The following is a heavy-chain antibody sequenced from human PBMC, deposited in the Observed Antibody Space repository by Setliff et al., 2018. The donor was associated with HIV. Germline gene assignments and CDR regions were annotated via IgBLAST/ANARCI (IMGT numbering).Heavy chain of an antibody. CDR2: ISSSGTTT. D-gene: IGHD1-26*01. J-gene: IGHJ4*02. Sequence: PGGSLRLSCAGSGSGGSGFTFSDYYMSWVRQAPGKGLEWLSYISSSGTTTYYVDSVKGRFTISRDNANNLVYLQMNSLRVEDTAVYFCARWGSGSYERVFDYWGQGMLVTVSS. V-gene: IGHV3-11*04. CDR1: GFTFSDYY. CDR3: ARWGSGSYERVFDY.